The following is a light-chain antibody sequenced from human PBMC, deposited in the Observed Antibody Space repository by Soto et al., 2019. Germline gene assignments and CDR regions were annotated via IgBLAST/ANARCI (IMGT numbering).Light chain of an antibody. CDR3: QQRSIWLT. V-gene: IGKV3-11*01. J-gene: IGKJ4*01. Sequence: EIVLTQSPATLSLSPGERATLSCRASQSVSNFLAWYQQKPGQAPRLLIHDASTRAAGIPARFSGSGSGTDFTLTINSLEPEDVAFYYCQQRSIWLTFGGGTTVEIE. CDR1: QSVSNF. CDR2: DAS.